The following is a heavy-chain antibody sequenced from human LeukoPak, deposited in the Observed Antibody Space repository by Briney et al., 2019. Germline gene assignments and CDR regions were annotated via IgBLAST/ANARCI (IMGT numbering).Heavy chain of an antibody. Sequence: PSETLSLTCAVSGGSISSGGYSWSWIRQPPGKGLEWIGYIYNDGSTYYNPSLKSRVTISVDRSKNQFSLELSSVTAADTAVYYCARGIGSRYFDYWGQGTLVTVSS. J-gene: IGHJ4*02. CDR1: GGSISSGGYS. CDR3: ARGIGSRYFDY. V-gene: IGHV4-30-2*01. CDR2: IYNDGST.